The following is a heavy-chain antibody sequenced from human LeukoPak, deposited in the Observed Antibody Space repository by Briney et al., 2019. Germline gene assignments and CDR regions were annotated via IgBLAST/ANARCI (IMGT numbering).Heavy chain of an antibody. CDR3: ASWTKQYSSSWEYDAFDI. J-gene: IGHJ3*02. V-gene: IGHV1-2*02. D-gene: IGHD6-13*01. CDR2: INPNSGGT. CDR1: VYTFTGYY. Sequence: ASVKASCKASVYTFTGYYMHWVRQAPGQGLEWMGWINPNSGGTNYAQKFQGRVTMTRDTSISTAYMELSRLRSDDTAVYYCASWTKQYSSSWEYDAFDIWGQGTMVTVSS.